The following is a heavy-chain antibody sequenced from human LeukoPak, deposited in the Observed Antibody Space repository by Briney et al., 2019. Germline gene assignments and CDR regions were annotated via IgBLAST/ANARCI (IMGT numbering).Heavy chain of an antibody. D-gene: IGHD1-26*01. Sequence: VGSLRLSCAASGFTFSSYAMSWVRQAPGKGLQWGSAISGSGGSTYYADSVKGRFTISRDNSKNTLYLQMNSLRAEDTAVYYCAKDPMRGRRSYSSLDYYYYYGMDGWGQGTTVTVSS. V-gene: IGHV3-23*01. J-gene: IGHJ6*02. CDR1: GFTFSSYA. CDR2: ISGSGGST. CDR3: AKDPMRGRRSYSSLDYYYYYGMDG.